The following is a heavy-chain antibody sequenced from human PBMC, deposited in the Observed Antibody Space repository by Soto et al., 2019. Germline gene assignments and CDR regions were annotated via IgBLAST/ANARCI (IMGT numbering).Heavy chain of an antibody. CDR1: GFTFSSYS. Sequence: EVHLVESGGGLVQPGGSLRLSCAASGFTFSSYSMNWVRQAPGKGLEWVSYISGSTSTIYYADSVKGRFTVSRDNAKNSLYLQMNSLRDEDTAVYYCARGQILYGDYSYDYWGQGTLVTVSS. J-gene: IGHJ4*02. CDR2: ISGSTSTI. D-gene: IGHD4-17*01. CDR3: ARGQILYGDYSYDY. V-gene: IGHV3-48*02.